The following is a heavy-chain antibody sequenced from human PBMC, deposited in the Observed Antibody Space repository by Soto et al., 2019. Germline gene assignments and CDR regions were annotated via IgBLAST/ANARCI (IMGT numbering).Heavy chain of an antibody. J-gene: IGHJ4*02. Sequence: ETLSLTCAVYGGSFSGYYWSWIRQPPGKGLEWIGEINHSGSTNYNPSLKSRVTISVDTSKNQFSLKLSSVTAADTAVYYCATRPPNWTLTNWGQGTLVTVSS. CDR1: GGSFSGYY. D-gene: IGHD1-1*01. CDR3: ATRPPNWTLTN. V-gene: IGHV4-34*01. CDR2: INHSGST.